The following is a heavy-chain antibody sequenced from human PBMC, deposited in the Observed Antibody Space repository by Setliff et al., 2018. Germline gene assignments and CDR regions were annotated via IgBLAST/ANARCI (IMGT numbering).Heavy chain of an antibody. D-gene: IGHD2-21*01. V-gene: IGHV3-74*01. CDR1: GFMFSQSW. CDR3: ARGGRGLIYN. CDR2: INADGTIT. Sequence: VGSLRLSCEAPGFMFSQSWMRWVRQPPGKEVVWVSSINADGTITNYADSVKGRFTISRDNAKNTVYLEMNSLRGEDAAVYYCARGGRGLIYNWGQGTQVTVSS. J-gene: IGHJ4*02.